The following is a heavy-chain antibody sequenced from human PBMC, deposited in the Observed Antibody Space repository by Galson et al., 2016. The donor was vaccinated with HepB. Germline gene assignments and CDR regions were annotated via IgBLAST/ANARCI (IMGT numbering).Heavy chain of an antibody. Sequence: LSLTCTVSGGSLSSGGYYWSWIRQHPEKGLEWIGNIYYSGATYYSPSLKSRVMISVETSKNQFSLNLTSVTAADTAVYYCARWDGFTAADYWGQGALVTVSS. J-gene: IGHJ4*02. CDR2: IYYSGAT. V-gene: IGHV4-31*03. CDR1: GGSLSSGGYY. CDR3: ARWDGFTAADY. D-gene: IGHD2-2*01.